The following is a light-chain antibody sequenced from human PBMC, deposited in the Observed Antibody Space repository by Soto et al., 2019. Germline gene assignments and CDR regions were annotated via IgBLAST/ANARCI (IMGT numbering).Light chain of an antibody. CDR3: CSYAGSSYV. CDR1: SSNIGNNY. CDR2: ENN. V-gene: IGLV1-51*01. J-gene: IGLJ1*01. Sequence: QSVLTQPPSVSAAPGQKVTISCSGGSSNIGNNYVSWYQQLPGTAPKLLIYENNKRPSGIPDRFSGSKSGNTASLTISGLQAEDEADYYCCSYAGSSYVFGTGTKVTVL.